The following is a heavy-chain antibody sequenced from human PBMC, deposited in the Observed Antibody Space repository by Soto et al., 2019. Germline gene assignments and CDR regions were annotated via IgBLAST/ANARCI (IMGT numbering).Heavy chain of an antibody. CDR1: GFTFSSYA. D-gene: IGHD2-15*01. CDR3: AREVVVVAATSLDY. J-gene: IGHJ4*02. Sequence: QVQLVESGGGVVQPGRSLRLSCAASGFTFSSYARHWVRQAPGKGLEWVAVISYDGSNKYYADSVKGRFTISRDNSKNTLYLQMNSLRAEDTAVYYCAREVVVVAATSLDYWGQGTLVTVSS. CDR2: ISYDGSNK. V-gene: IGHV3-30-3*01.